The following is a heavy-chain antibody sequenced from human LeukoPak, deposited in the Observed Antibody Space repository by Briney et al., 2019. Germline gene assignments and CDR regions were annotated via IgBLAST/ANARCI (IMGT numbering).Heavy chain of an antibody. J-gene: IGHJ4*02. CDR1: GFTFSSYS. D-gene: IGHD3-22*01. V-gene: IGHV3-48*04. CDR3: ARDETYYYDSSGYSDY. Sequence: QPGGSLRLSCAASGFTFSSYSMNWVRQAPGKGLEWVSYIGTSSRTIYYTDSVKGRFTISRDNAENSLYLQMNSLRAEDTAVYYCARDETYYYDSSGYSDYWGQGTLVTVSS. CDR2: IGTSSRTI.